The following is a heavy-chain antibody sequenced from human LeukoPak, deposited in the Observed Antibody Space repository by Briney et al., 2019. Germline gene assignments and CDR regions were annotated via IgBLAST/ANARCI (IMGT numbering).Heavy chain of an antibody. CDR1: GFTFSDYP. CDR2: IGGGGDTT. CDR3: AKKAYGRGYGADFDY. Sequence: GGSLRLSCAASGFTFSDYPMTWVRQAPGKGLEWVSIIGGGGDTTYYAVSVRGRFTISRDNSRDTLYLQMNSLGADDTAVYYCAKKAYGRGYGADFDYWGQGTLVTVSS. V-gene: IGHV3-23*01. D-gene: IGHD3-22*01. J-gene: IGHJ4*02.